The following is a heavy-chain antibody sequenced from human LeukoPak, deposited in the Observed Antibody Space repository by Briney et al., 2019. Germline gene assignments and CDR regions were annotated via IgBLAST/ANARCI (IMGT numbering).Heavy chain of an antibody. CDR1: GFTFSCYG. Sequence: RGSLRLSCAASGFTFSCYGMHWVRQAPGKGLEWVAFIRYDGSNKYYADSVKGRFTISRDNSKNTLYLQMNSLRAEDTAVYYCAKDGEMATMIAFDYWGQGTLVTVSS. CDR3: AKDGEMATMIAFDY. J-gene: IGHJ4*02. V-gene: IGHV3-30*02. CDR2: IRYDGSNK. D-gene: IGHD5-24*01.